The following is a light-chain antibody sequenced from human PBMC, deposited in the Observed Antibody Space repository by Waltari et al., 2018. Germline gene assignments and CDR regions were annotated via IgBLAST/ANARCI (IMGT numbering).Light chain of an antibody. CDR3: LQHDTYPRT. CDR1: QGISSY. V-gene: IGKV1-17*01. CDR2: AAT. Sequence: DIQMTQSPSSLSASVGETVTITCRASQGISSYLNWFQQKPGKAPKLLIYAATTLQSGVPSRFSGSGSGTEFTLTINSLQPEDFAAYYCLQHDTYPRTFGQGTKVEIK. J-gene: IGKJ1*01.